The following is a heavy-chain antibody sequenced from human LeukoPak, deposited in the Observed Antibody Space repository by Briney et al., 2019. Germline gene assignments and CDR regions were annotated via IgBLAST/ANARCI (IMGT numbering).Heavy chain of an antibody. J-gene: IGHJ4*02. D-gene: IGHD3-3*01. Sequence: ASVTVSCKASGYTFNSYGIIWVRQAPGQGLEWMGWISAYNGNTNYAQKFQGRVTMTTDTSTSTVCMEVRSLRSDDTAVYYCARTMSGTSSYFDYWGQGTLVTVSS. CDR3: ARTMSGTSSYFDY. V-gene: IGHV1-18*01. CDR1: GYTFNSYG. CDR2: ISAYNGNT.